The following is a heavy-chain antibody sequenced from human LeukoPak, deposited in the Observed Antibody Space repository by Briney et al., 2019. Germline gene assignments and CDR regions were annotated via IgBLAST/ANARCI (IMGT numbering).Heavy chain of an antibody. Sequence: ASVKVSCEASGYTFTGYYLHWVRQAPGQGLEWMGWINPDSGDTNYLQKFQGRVTMTRDTSISTAYMELSRLSSDDTAVYYCTRDLLGGSGTFDPWGQGTLVTVSS. CDR2: INPDSGDT. V-gene: IGHV1-2*02. CDR1: GYTFTGYY. CDR3: TRDLLGGSGTFDP. J-gene: IGHJ5*02. D-gene: IGHD3-10*01.